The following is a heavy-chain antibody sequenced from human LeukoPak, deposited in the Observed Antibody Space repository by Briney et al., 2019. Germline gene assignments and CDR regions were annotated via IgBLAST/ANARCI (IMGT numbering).Heavy chain of an antibody. V-gene: IGHV4-59*01. J-gene: IGHJ3*02. CDR3: AREAPGGAFDI. D-gene: IGHD4-23*01. Sequence: TSETLSLTCTVSGGSISSYYWSWIRQPPGKGLEWIGYIYYSGSTNYNPSLKRRVTISVDTSKNQFSLKLSSVTAADTDVYYCAREAPGGAFDIWGQGTMVTVSS. CDR2: IYYSGST. CDR1: GGSISSYY.